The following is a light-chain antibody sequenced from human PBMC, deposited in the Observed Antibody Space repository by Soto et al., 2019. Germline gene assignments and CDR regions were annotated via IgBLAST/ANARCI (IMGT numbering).Light chain of an antibody. J-gene: IGLJ2*01. CDR3: SSYTSSATVL. CDR2: DVT. Sequence: QSVLTQPASVSGSPGQSITISCTGTSSDVGGYQYVSWYQQHPGKAPKLMIYDVTWRPSGVSNRFSGSKSGNTASLTISGLQSEDEADYYCSSYTSSATVLFGGGTKLTVL. CDR1: SSDVGGYQY. V-gene: IGLV2-14*01.